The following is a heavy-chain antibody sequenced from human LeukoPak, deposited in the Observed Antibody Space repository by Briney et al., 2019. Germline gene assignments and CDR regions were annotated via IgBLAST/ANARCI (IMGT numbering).Heavy chain of an antibody. Sequence: GASVKVSCKASGYTFNGYYMHWVRQAPGQGLEWMGWINPNSGGTNYARKFQGRVTMTRDTSISTAYMELSRLRSDDTAVYYCARDMSWRFGEIDPWGQGTLVTVSS. CDR2: INPNSGGT. CDR3: ARDMSWRFGEIDP. D-gene: IGHD3-10*01. J-gene: IGHJ5*02. V-gene: IGHV1-2*02. CDR1: GYTFNGYY.